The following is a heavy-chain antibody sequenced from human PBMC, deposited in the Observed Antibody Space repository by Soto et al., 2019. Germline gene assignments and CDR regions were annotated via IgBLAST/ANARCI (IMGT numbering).Heavy chain of an antibody. CDR2: IFSNDEK. Sequence: QVTLKESGPVLVNPTETLTLTCTVSGFSLSNARMGVSWIRQPPGKALEWLAHIFSNDEKSYSTSLKSRLTISKDTSKSQVVLTMTNMDPVDTATYYCAWGSSWRRFDPWGQGTLVTVSS. CDR1: GFSLSNARMG. CDR3: AWGSSWRRFDP. D-gene: IGHD6-13*01. V-gene: IGHV2-26*04. J-gene: IGHJ5*02.